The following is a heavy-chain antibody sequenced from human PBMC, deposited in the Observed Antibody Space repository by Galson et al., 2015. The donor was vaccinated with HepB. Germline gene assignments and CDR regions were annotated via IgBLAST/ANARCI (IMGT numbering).Heavy chain of an antibody. J-gene: IGHJ4*02. CDR1: GFTFSNAW. D-gene: IGHD3-22*01. CDR2: IKSKTDGGTT. V-gene: IGHV3-15*01. CDR3: TTHLLIYDSSGSYFDY. Sequence: SLRLSCAASGFTFSNAWMSWVRQAPGKGLEWVGRIKSKTDGGTTDYAAPVKGRFTTSRDDSKNTLYLQMNSLKTEDTAVYYCTTHLLIYDSSGSYFDYWGQGTLVTVSS.